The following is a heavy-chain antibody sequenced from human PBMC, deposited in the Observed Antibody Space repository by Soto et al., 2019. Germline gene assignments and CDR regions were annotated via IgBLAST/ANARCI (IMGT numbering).Heavy chain of an antibody. J-gene: IGHJ6*02. D-gene: IGHD3-22*01. CDR3: ARYYDYSGGTSGGMDV. Sequence: GGSLRRSCAASGFTFSDYYMSWIRQAPGKGLEWISYISSSSSYTNYADSVKGRFTISRDNAKNTLYLLMNSLRTEDTAVYYCARYYDYSGGTSGGMDVWGQGTTVTVSS. CDR2: ISSSSSYT. V-gene: IGHV3-11*03. CDR1: GFTFSDYY.